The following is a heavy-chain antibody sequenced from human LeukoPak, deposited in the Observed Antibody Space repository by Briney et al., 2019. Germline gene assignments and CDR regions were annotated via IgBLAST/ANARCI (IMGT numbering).Heavy chain of an antibody. CDR3: ARGIAAAASDP. V-gene: IGHV1-69*01. Sequence: GASVKVSCKASGGTFSSYAISWVRQAPGQGLEWMGGIIPIFGTANYAQKFQGRVTITADESTSTAYTELSSLRSEDTAVYYCARGIAAAASDPWGQGTLVTVSS. CDR2: IIPIFGTA. D-gene: IGHD6-13*01. CDR1: GGTFSSYA. J-gene: IGHJ5*02.